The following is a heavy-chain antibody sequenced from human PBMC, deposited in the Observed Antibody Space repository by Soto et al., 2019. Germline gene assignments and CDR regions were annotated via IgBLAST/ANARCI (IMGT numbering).Heavy chain of an antibody. Sequence: SVKVSCKASGFTFTSSAVQWVRQARGQRLEWIGWIVVGSGNTNYAQKFQERVTITRDMSTSTAYMELSSLRSEDTAVYYCAAPLPYYYDSSGYYPHYYYYGMDVWGQGTTVTVSS. J-gene: IGHJ6*02. V-gene: IGHV1-58*01. CDR1: GFTFTSSA. CDR3: AAPLPYYYDSSGYYPHYYYYGMDV. CDR2: IVVGSGNT. D-gene: IGHD3-22*01.